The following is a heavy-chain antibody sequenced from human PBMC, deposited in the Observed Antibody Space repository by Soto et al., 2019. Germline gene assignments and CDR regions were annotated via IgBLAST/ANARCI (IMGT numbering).Heavy chain of an antibody. CDR3: ARVVMNYYDRNVNWFDP. V-gene: IGHV4-30-4*01. CDR1: GGSLRRAYFF. Sequence: SGTLSPTCRVSGGSLRRAYFFWTWVRPSPGEGLEWMGYIFHSGTTYYNPSLKGRLIISIENSKNQFSLRLTSVTAADTAVYYCARVVMNYYDRNVNWFDPWGQGTLVTVSS. CDR2: IFHSGTT. D-gene: IGHD3-22*01. J-gene: IGHJ5*02.